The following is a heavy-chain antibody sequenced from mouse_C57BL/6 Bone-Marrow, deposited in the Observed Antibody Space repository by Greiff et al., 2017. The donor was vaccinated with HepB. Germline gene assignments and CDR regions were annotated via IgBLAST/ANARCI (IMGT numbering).Heavy chain of an antibody. Sequence: DVHLVQSGAGLVQPGGSLKLSCAASGFTFSDYGMAWVRQAPRKGLEWVAFISNLAYSINYADTLTGRFTMSRENAKNTVYLEMSSLRSEDTAMYYGAGQGAYYSNRYWYFDVWGTGTTVTVSS. D-gene: IGHD2-5*01. CDR2: ISNLAYSI. J-gene: IGHJ1*03. CDR3: AGQGAYYSNRYWYFDV. V-gene: IGHV5-15*01. CDR1: GFTFSDYG.